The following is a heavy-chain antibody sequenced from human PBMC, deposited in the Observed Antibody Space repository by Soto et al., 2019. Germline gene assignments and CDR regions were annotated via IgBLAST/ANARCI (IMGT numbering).Heavy chain of an antibody. J-gene: IGHJ4*02. Sequence: VSGRTVMNPAPTLTQTCTVSALQLTTTGMCVPCSRQPPGKALECLALFEWGDDKNYNTSLMSRFTLSKDTSKNQLILTMTNMDTVETGTYYCARILKRGRSYCIQIDYWGQGNKVT. D-gene: IGHD3-16*01. CDR2: FEWGDDK. CDR1: ALQLTTTGMC. CDR3: ARILKRGRSYCIQIDY. V-gene: IGHV2-70*01.